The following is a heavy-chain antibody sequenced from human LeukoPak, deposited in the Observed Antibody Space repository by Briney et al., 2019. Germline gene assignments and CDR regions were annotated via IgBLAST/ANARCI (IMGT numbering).Heavy chain of an antibody. CDR2: IYHSGST. CDR3: ARARCSSTSCYTGWFDP. Sequence: PSETLSLTCTVSGGSISSGGYYWSWIRQPPGKGLEWIGYIYHSGSTYYNPSLKSRVTISVDRSKNQSSLKLSSVTAADTAVYYCARARCSSTSCYTGWFDPWGQGTLVTVSS. V-gene: IGHV4-30-2*01. CDR1: GGSISSGGYY. J-gene: IGHJ5*02. D-gene: IGHD2-2*02.